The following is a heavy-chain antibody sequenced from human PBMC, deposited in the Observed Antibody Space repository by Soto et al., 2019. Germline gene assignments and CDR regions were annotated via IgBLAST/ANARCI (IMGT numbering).Heavy chain of an antibody. CDR1: GFTFSSYA. J-gene: IGHJ6*02. CDR2: IKGDGSSA. Sequence: GSLRLSCAASGFTFSSYAMHWVRQAPGKGLVCVSAIKGDGSSASYADSVKDRFTISRDNAKNTLYLQMNSLGAEDTAVYWCARGIRNYYGVDVWGQGTMVTVSS. V-gene: IGHV3-74*01. CDR3: ARGIRNYYGVDV.